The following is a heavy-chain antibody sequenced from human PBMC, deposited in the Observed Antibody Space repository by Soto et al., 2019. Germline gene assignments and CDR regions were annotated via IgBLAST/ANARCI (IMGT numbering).Heavy chain of an antibody. V-gene: IGHV4-59*01. D-gene: IGHD3-10*01. Sequence: QVQLQESGPGLVKTSETLSLTCTVFAGSISTYFWNWIGQPPGKGLEWIGYISYSGATNYHPSLKRRVTSSVDTSKNQCSLKLDSITAADPAVYYCARGRFERGRTYPEWFDPWGHGTLVTVAS. CDR3: ARGRFERGRTYPEWFDP. J-gene: IGHJ5*02. CDR1: AGSISTYF. CDR2: ISYSGAT.